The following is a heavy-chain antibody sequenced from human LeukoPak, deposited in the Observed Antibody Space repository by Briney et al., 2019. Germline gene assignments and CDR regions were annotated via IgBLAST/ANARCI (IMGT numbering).Heavy chain of an antibody. CDR1: GFTFSSYG. Sequence: GGSLRLSCAASGFTFSSYGIHWVRQAPGKGLEWVAVIWYDGTNKYYADSVKGRLTISRDNSKNTLYLQMNSLRAEDTAVYYCAKAGVVVPGAYFDYWGQGTLVTVSS. D-gene: IGHD2-2*01. V-gene: IGHV3-30*02. J-gene: IGHJ4*02. CDR3: AKAGVVVPGAYFDY. CDR2: IWYDGTNK.